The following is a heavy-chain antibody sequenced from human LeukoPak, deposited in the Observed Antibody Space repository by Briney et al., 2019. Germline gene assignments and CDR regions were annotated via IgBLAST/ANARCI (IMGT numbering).Heavy chain of an antibody. D-gene: IGHD3-10*01. CDR2: INHNGNT. V-gene: IGHV4-34*01. Sequence: SETLSLTCGVSGGSFSTFYWNWIRQHPGKGLEWIGEINHNGNTNYNPSLRGRVTLSVDKSKNQFSLKLRSVTAADTALYYCATVAIRAEFHFDHWGQGLLVTVSS. CDR1: GGSFSTFY. CDR3: ATVAIRAEFHFDH. J-gene: IGHJ4*02.